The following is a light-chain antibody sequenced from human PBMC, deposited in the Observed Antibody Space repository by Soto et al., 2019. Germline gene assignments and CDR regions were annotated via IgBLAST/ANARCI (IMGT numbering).Light chain of an antibody. J-gene: IGKJ2*01. CDR2: SAS. CDR3: QQSYRTPHT. V-gene: IGKV1-12*01. Sequence: IQMTQSPSTLSASIGDRVTITCRASQGIGVRLAWFQQKPGKAPQYLIQSASTLQSGVPSRFSGSGSGTEFILTISSLQPEDFATYYCQQSYRTPHTFGQGTKLETK. CDR1: QGIGVR.